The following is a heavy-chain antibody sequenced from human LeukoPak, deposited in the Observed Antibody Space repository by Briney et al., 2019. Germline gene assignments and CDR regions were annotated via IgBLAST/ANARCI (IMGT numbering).Heavy chain of an antibody. CDR3: AKDVQSSTWLHYFNY. V-gene: IGHV3-15*01. CDR2: IKSKTDGGTT. J-gene: IGHJ4*02. CDR1: GFTFSNAW. D-gene: IGHD6-13*01. Sequence: PGGSLRLSCAASGFTFSNAWMSWVRQAPGKGLEWVGRIKSKTDGGTTDYAAPVKGRFTISRDDSKNTLYLQMNSLRPEDTAVFYCAKDVQSSTWLHYFNYWGQGTLVTVSS.